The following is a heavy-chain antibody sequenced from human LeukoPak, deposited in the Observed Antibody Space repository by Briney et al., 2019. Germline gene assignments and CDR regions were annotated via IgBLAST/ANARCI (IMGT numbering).Heavy chain of an antibody. V-gene: IGHV1-69*05. CDR1: GGTFSSYA. Sequence: SVKVSCKASGGTFSSYAISWVRQAPGQGLEWMGRIIPIFGTANYAQKFQGRVTITTDESTSTAYMELSSLRSEDTAVYYCARGPYCSGGSCYSVIATEPAYWGQGTLVTVSS. CDR2: IIPIFGTA. CDR3: ARGPYCSGGSCYSVIATEPAY. D-gene: IGHD2-15*01. J-gene: IGHJ4*02.